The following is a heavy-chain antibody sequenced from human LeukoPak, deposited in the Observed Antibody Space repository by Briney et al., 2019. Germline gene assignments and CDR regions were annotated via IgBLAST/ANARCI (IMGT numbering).Heavy chain of an antibody. CDR2: IYYSGST. Sequence: SETLSLTCTVSGGSISSYYWSWIRQPPGKGLEWIGYIYYSGSTNYNPSLKSRVTISVDTSKNQFSLKLSSVTAADTAVYYCARDRGSYSPTYFDYWGQGTLVTVSS. D-gene: IGHD3-10*01. J-gene: IGHJ4*02. CDR3: ARDRGSYSPTYFDY. V-gene: IGHV4-59*12. CDR1: GGSISSYY.